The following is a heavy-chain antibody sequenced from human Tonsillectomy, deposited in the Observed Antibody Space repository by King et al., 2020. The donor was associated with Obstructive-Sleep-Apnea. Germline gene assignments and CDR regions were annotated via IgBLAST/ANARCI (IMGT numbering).Heavy chain of an antibody. J-gene: IGHJ4*02. Sequence: VQLVESGGGVVQPGRSLRLSCAASGFTFSSYGMHWVRQAPGKGLEWVAVIWYDGSNKYYADSVKGRFTISRDNSKNTLYLQMNSLRAEDTAVYYCAKERDYGDYVPYYFDYGGQGTLVTASS. D-gene: IGHD4-17*01. CDR1: GFTFSSYG. V-gene: IGHV3-33*06. CDR2: IWYDGSNK. CDR3: AKERDYGDYVPYYFDY.